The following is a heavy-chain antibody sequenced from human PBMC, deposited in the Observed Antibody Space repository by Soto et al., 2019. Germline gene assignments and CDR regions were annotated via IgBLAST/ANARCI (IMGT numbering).Heavy chain of an antibody. CDR2: INHSGST. Sequence: PSETLSLTCAVYGGSFSGYYWSWIRQPPGKGLEWIGEINHSGSTNYNPSLKSRVTISVDTSKNQFSLKLSSVTAADTAVYYCARLIDYSPQGDYWGQGTLVTVSS. V-gene: IGHV4-34*01. J-gene: IGHJ4*02. CDR3: ARLIDYSPQGDY. CDR1: GGSFSGYY. D-gene: IGHD4-17*01.